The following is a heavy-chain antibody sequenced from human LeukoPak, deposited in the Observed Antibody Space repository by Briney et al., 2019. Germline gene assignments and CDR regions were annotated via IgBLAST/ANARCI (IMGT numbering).Heavy chain of an antibody. V-gene: IGHV3-48*01. CDR3: VRAFAPRYCFGSSCPFDY. CDR1: GFTFSTYS. J-gene: IGHJ4*02. CDR2: IISGSNTI. Sequence: PGGSLRLSCAASGFTFSTYSMNWVSQAPGKGLEWISYIISGSNTIYYSDSVKGRFTISRDNAKNSLYLQMNSLRAEDTAVYYCVRAFAPRYCFGSSCPFDYWGQGTLVTVSS. D-gene: IGHD2-15*01.